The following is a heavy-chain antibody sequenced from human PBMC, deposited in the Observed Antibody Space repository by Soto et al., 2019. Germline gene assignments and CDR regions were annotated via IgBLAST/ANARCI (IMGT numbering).Heavy chain of an antibody. V-gene: IGHV1-69*06. J-gene: IGHJ6*02. Sequence: ASVKVSCKASGGTFSSYAISWVRQAPGQGLEWMGGIIPIFGTANYAQKFQGRVTITADKSTSTAYVELSSLRSEDTAVYYCAKTGYCSSTSCPGDYYYYYGMDVWGQGTTVTVSS. CDR3: AKTGYCSSTSCPGDYYYYYGMDV. D-gene: IGHD2-2*01. CDR1: GGTFSSYA. CDR2: IIPIFGTA.